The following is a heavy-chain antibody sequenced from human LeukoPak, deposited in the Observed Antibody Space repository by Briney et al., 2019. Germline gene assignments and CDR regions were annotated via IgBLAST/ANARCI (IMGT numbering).Heavy chain of an antibody. CDR2: IYYSGST. J-gene: IGHJ4*02. D-gene: IGHD3-22*01. V-gene: IGHV4-31*03. CDR1: GGSISSGGYY. Sequence: SETLSLTCTVSGGSISSGGYYWSWIRQHPGKGLEWIGYIYYSGSTYYNPSLKSRVTISVDTSKNQFSLKLSSVTAADTAVHYCARAGYYDSSGYDFFDYWGQGTLVTVSS. CDR3: ARAGYYDSSGYDFFDY.